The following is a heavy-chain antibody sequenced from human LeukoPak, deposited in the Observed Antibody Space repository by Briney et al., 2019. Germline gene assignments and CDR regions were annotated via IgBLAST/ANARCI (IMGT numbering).Heavy chain of an antibody. CDR3: ARDGQLQPPDYYYYMDV. V-gene: IGHV1-69*05. Sequence: ASVKVSCKASGGTFSSYAISWVRQAPGQGLGWMGRIIPIFGTANYAQKFQGRVTITTDESTSTAYMELSSLRSEDTAVYYCARDGQLQPPDYYYYMDVWGKGTTVTVSS. CDR2: IIPIFGTA. D-gene: IGHD6-6*01. J-gene: IGHJ6*03. CDR1: GGTFSSYA.